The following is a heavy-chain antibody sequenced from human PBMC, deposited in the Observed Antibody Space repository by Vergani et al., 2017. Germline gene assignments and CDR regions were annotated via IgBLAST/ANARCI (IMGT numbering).Heavy chain of an antibody. J-gene: IGHJ6*02. CDR3: ARSSVAGEYDYGMDV. D-gene: IGHD6-19*01. V-gene: IGHV3-53*04. CDR2: IYSGGST. Sequence: EVQLVESGGGLVQPGGSLRLSCAASGFTVSSNYMSWVRQAPGKGLEWVSVIYSGGSTYYADSVKGRFTISRHNSKTTLYLQMNSLRAEDTAVYYCARSSVAGEYDYGMDVWGQGTTVTVSS. CDR1: GFTVSSNY.